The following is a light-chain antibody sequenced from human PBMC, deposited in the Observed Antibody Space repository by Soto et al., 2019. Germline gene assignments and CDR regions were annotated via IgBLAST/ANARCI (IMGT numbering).Light chain of an antibody. CDR2: NAS. Sequence: DIQMTQSPSTLSASVGDRVTIACRASQSISTWVAWYHQKPGKAPNLLISNASILESGVPSRFSGSGSGTEFTLTISRLQPDDFASFYCQQYLSYPITFGQGTRLEIK. CDR1: QSISTW. CDR3: QQYLSYPIT. J-gene: IGKJ5*01. V-gene: IGKV1-5*01.